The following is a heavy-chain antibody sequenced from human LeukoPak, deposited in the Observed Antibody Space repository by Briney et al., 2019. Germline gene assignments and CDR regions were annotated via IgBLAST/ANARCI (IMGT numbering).Heavy chain of an antibody. J-gene: IGHJ4*02. CDR3: AKDNYGSGSQFDY. CDR1: GFTFSSYA. CDR2: ISGSGGST. Sequence: GGSLRLSCAASGFTFSSYAMSWVRQAPGKGLEWVSAISGSGGSTSYADSVKGRFTISRDNSKNTLYLQMNSLRAEDTAVYYCAKDNYGSGSQFDYWGQGTLVTVSS. V-gene: IGHV3-23*01. D-gene: IGHD3-10*01.